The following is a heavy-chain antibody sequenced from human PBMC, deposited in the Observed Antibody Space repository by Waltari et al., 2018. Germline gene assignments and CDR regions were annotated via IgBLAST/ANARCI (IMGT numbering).Heavy chain of an antibody. Sequence: QVQLVQSGAEVKKHGSSVKVSCKASGGTLRSDDISWVRQAPGQGLVWMGGIIPIFGTANYAQCFQGRVTITADKFTSTAYMELSSLRSEDTAVYYCARVLLMTPGYYYYMDVWGKGTTVTVSS. J-gene: IGHJ6*03. CDR3: ARVLLMTPGYYYYMDV. D-gene: IGHD2-15*01. V-gene: IGHV1-69*14. CDR2: IIPIFGTA. CDR1: GGTLRSDD.